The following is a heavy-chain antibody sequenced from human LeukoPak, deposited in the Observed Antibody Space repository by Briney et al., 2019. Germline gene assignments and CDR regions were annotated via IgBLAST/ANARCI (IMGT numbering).Heavy chain of an antibody. CDR3: AKDRGSSSSVYYYYGMDV. J-gene: IGHJ6*02. V-gene: IGHV3-23*01. D-gene: IGHD6-6*01. Sequence: GGSLRLSCAASGFTFSSYAMSWVRQAPGKGLEWVSAISGSGGSTYYADFVKGRFTISRDNSKDTLYLQMNSLRAEDTAVYYCAKDRGSSSSVYYYYGMDVWGQGTTVTVSS. CDR1: GFTFSSYA. CDR2: ISGSGGST.